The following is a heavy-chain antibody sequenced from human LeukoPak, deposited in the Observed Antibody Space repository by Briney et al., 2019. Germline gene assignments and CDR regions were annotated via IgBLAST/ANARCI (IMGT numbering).Heavy chain of an antibody. CDR1: GGTFSSYA. V-gene: IGHV1-69*01. CDR2: IIPIVGTA. Sequence: SVKVSCKASGGTFSSYAISWVRQAPGQGLEWMGGIIPIVGTANYAQKFHGRVTITADESPSTAYMELSSLTSEDTAVYYCARVAFYGDYWDFDSWDQGTLVTVSS. CDR3: ARVAFYGDYWDFDS. D-gene: IGHD4-17*01. J-gene: IGHJ4*02.